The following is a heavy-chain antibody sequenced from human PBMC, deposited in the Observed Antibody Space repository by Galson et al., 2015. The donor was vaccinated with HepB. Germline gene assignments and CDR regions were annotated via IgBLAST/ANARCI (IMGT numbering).Heavy chain of an antibody. Sequence: SLRLSCAASGFTFSTSGIHWVRQAPGKGLEWVASVSHFESDTFYTDSVKGRFTLSRDNSKKTVFLQMKSLGVDDTAVYYCAKEEAGTAGIDYGDPLSRIYYYYYMDVWGKGTTVTVSS. J-gene: IGHJ6*03. CDR2: VSHFESDT. CDR3: AKEEAGTAGIDYGDPLSRIYYYYYMDV. D-gene: IGHD4-17*01. V-gene: IGHV3-30*02. CDR1: GFTFSTSG.